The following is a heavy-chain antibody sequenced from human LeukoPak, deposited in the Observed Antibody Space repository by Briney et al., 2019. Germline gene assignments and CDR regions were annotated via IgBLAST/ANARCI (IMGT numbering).Heavy chain of an antibody. CDR1: GVSISSYY. Sequence: SETLSLTCTVSGVSISSYYWSWIRQPPGKGLEWIGYIYYSGSTNYYPSLKSRVTISVDTSENQFSLKLTSVTAADTAVYYCARYFAGSGYYDFWGQGTLVTVSS. J-gene: IGHJ4*02. CDR2: IYYSGST. V-gene: IGHV4-59*08. CDR3: ARYFAGSGYYDF. D-gene: IGHD3-22*01.